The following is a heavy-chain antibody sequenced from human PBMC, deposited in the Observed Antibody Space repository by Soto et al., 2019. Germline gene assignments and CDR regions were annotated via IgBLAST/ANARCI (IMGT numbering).Heavy chain of an antibody. D-gene: IGHD2-2*01. Sequence: LSLTCAVSGGSISSGGYSWSWIRQPPGKGLEWIGYIYHSGSTYYNPSLKSRVTISVDRSRNQFSMKLCSVTAADTAVYYCARVPDRWGQGTLVTVSS. CDR2: IYHSGST. CDR1: GGSISSGGYS. CDR3: ARVPDR. V-gene: IGHV4-30-2*01. J-gene: IGHJ5*02.